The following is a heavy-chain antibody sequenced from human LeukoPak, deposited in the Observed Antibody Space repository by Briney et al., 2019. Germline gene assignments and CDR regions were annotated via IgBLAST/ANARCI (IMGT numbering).Heavy chain of an antibody. CDR2: ISAYNGNT. V-gene: IGHV1-18*01. Sequence: SGXXXTSYXIXXVRQAPGQGLEWMGWISAYNGNTNYAQKLQGRVTMTTDTSTSTAYMELRSLRSDDTAVYYCARGAASPWHPAFDYWGQGTLVTVSS. CDR3: ARGAASPWHPAFDY. CDR1: GXXXTSYX. D-gene: IGHD6-13*01. J-gene: IGHJ4*02.